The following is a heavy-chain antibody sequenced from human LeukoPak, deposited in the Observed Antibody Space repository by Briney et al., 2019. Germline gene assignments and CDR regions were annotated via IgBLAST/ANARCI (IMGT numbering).Heavy chain of an antibody. CDR3: ARGFGDGYSPIDDY. CDR1: GGTFSSYA. J-gene: IGHJ4*02. V-gene: IGHV1-69*05. D-gene: IGHD5-24*01. Sequence: SVKVSCKASGGTFSSYAISWVRQAPGQGLEWMGGIIPIFGTANYAQKFQGRVTITRNTSISTAYMELSSLRSEDTAVYYCARGFGDGYSPIDDYWGQGTLVTVSS. CDR2: IIPIFGTA.